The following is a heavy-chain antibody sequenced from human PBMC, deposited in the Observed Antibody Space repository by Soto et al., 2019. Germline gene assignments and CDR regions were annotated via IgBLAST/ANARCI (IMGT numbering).Heavy chain of an antibody. V-gene: IGHV3-7*01. J-gene: IGHJ6*03. D-gene: IGHD6-19*01. CDR2: IKQDGSEK. CDR1: GFTFSSYW. CDR3: ARMYEQWLVRYYYYYMDV. Sequence: GGSLRLSCAASGFTFSSYWMSWVRQAPGKGLEWVANIKQDGSEKYYVDSVKGRFTISRDNAKNSLYLQMNSLRAEDTAVYYCARMYEQWLVRYYYYYMDVWGKGTTVTVSS.